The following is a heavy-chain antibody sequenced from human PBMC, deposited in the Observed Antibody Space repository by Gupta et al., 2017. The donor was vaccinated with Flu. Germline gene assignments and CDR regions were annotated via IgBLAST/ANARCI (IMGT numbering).Heavy chain of an antibody. CDR1: GFTFRSYW. D-gene: IGHD3-3*01. V-gene: IGHV3-7*01. CDR3: ARDGITIVGVVGYDAFDI. J-gene: IGHJ3*02. Sequence: EVQLVESGGGLVQPGGSLRLSCAASGFTFRSYWMSWVRQAPGKGLEWVANIKQDGSEKYYVDSVKGRVNISRDNAKNSLYLQMNSLRAEDTAVYYCARDGITIVGVVGYDAFDIWGQGTMVTVSS. CDR2: IKQDGSEK.